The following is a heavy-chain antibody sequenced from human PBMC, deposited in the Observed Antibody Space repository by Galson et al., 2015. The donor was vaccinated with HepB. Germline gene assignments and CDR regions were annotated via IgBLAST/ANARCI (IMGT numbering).Heavy chain of an antibody. V-gene: IGHV3-7*04. CDR2: INQDESDK. CDR1: GFTFSSSL. CDR3: VRGSADS. D-gene: IGHD6-25*01. Sequence: SLRLSCATSGFTFSSSLLAWVRRAPGKGLEWVANINQDESDKYYVDSVRGRFTISRDNDKNSMYLQMSSLRAEDSAVYYCVRGSADSWGQGTLVTVSS. J-gene: IGHJ4*02.